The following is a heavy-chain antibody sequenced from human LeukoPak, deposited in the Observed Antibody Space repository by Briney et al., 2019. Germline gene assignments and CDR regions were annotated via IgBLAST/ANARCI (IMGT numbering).Heavy chain of an antibody. CDR1: GYTFTGYY. J-gene: IGHJ6*02. CDR2: INPNSGGT. CDR3: ARGLSYYDFWSGYYGLSWGSYGMDV. D-gene: IGHD3-3*01. V-gene: IGHV1-2*02. Sequence: GASVKVSCKASGYTFTGYYMHWVRQAPGQGLEWMGWINPNSGGTNYAQKFQGRVTMTRDTSISTAYMELSRLRSEDTAVYYCARGLSYYDFWSGYYGLSWGSYGMDVWGQGTTVTVSS.